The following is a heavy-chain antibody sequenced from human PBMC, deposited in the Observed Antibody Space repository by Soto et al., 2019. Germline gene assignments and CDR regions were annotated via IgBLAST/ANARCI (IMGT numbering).Heavy chain of an antibody. CDR1: GGTFSSYA. CDR3: ARNHIVVVTGIQPFYYYYYGMDV. CDR2: IIPIFGTA. Sequence: QVQLVQSGAEVKKPGSSVKVSCKASGGTFSSYAISWVRQAPGQGLEWMGGIIPIFGTANYAQKFQGRVTITADESTSTAYMELSSVRSEETAVYYCARNHIVVVTGIQPFYYYYYGMDVWGQGTTVTVSS. V-gene: IGHV1-69*01. J-gene: IGHJ6*02. D-gene: IGHD2-21*02.